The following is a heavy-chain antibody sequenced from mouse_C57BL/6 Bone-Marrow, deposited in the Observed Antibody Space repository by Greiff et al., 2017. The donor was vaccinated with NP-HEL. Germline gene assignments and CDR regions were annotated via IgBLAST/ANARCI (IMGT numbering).Heavy chain of an antibody. Sequence: QVQLKQSGAELMKPGASVKLSCKATGYTFTGYWIEWVKQRPGHGLEWIGEILPGSGSTNYNEKFKGKATFTAATSSNTAYMQLSSLTTEDSAIYYCARRGVYYGSSPFAYWGQGTLVTVSS. CDR1: GYTFTGYW. J-gene: IGHJ3*01. CDR2: ILPGSGST. D-gene: IGHD1-1*01. V-gene: IGHV1-9*01. CDR3: ARRGVYYGSSPFAY.